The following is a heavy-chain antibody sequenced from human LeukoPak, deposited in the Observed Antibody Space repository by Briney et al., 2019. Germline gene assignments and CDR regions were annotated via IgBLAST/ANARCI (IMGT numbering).Heavy chain of an antibody. CDR1: GYSLTELS. J-gene: IGHJ5*02. D-gene: IGHD1-1*01. Sequence: GASVKVSCKVSGYSLTELSIDWVRQAPGKGLEWMGGFDPDDGKTVYAQNFQGRVTMTEDTSTDTAYMELRSLRMEDTAVYYCATYRDFRYNEPLAGTLTSWGQGTLVTVSS. CDR3: ATYRDFRYNEPLAGTLTS. CDR2: FDPDDGKT. V-gene: IGHV1-24*01.